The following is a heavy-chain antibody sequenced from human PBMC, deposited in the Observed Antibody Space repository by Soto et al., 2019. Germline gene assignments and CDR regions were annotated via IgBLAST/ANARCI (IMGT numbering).Heavy chain of an antibody. Sequence: CKGSGYSFTSYWIGWVRQMPGKGLEWMGIIYPGDSDTRYSPSFQGQVTISADKSISTAYLQWSSLKASDTAMYYCARALGYDSSGYYYKGYYYGMDVWGQGTTVTVSS. CDR2: IYPGDSDT. CDR3: ARALGYDSSGYYYKGYYYGMDV. D-gene: IGHD3-22*01. CDR1: GYSFTSYW. V-gene: IGHV5-51*01. J-gene: IGHJ6*02.